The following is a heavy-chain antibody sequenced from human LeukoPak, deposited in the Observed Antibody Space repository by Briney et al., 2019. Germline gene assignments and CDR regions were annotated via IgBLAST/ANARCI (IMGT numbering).Heavy chain of an antibody. J-gene: IGHJ4*02. D-gene: IGHD3-16*02. Sequence: ASVKVSCKASGGTSSSYAIGWVRQAPGQGLAWMGGIIPIFGTANYAQKFQGRVTITADESTSTAYRELSSLRSEDTAVYYCARASYVWGSYRYVPNNQGYYFDYWGQGTMVTVSS. V-gene: IGHV1-69*01. CDR2: IIPIFGTA. CDR3: ARASYVWGSYRYVPNNQGYYFDY. CDR1: GGTSSSYA.